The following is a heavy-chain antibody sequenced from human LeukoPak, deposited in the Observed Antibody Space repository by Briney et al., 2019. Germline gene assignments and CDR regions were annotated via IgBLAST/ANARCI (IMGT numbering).Heavy chain of an antibody. J-gene: IGHJ6*04. Sequence: PGGSLRLSCAASGFTFSSYSMNWVRQAPGKGLGWVSSISSSSSYIYYADSVKGRFTISRDNAKNSLYLQMNSLRAEDTAVYYCARDRVPSGSYSYYYYGMDVWGKGTTVTVSS. V-gene: IGHV3-21*01. CDR2: ISSSSSYI. D-gene: IGHD3-10*01. CDR1: GFTFSSYS. CDR3: ARDRVPSGSYSYYYYGMDV.